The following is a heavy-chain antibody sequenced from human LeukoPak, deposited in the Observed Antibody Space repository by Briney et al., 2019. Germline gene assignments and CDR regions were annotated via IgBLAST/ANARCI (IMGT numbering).Heavy chain of an antibody. V-gene: IGHV3-23*01. CDR3: AKRDSSGSYPYYFDY. CDR1: GFTFSSYA. D-gene: IGHD3-22*01. J-gene: IGHJ4*02. Sequence: GGSLRLSCAASGFTFSSYAMSWVRQAPGKGLEWVSAISGSDGSTYYADSVKGRFTTSRDNSKDALYLQMNSLRVEDTATYYCAKRDSSGSYPYYFDYWGQGALVTVSS. CDR2: ISGSDGST.